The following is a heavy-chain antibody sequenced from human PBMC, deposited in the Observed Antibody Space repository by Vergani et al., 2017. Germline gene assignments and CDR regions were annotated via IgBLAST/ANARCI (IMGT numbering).Heavy chain of an antibody. CDR1: GGTFSSYA. J-gene: IGHJ6*02. V-gene: IGHV1-69*13. Sequence: QVQLVQSGAEVKKPGSSVKVSCKASGGTFSSYAISWVRQAPGQGLEWMGRIIPIFGTANYAKKFQGRVTITADESTSTAYMELSSLRSEDTAVYYCARAGDVSRGVRGVAMDVWGQGTTVTVSS. CDR3: ARAGDVSRGVRGVAMDV. CDR2: IIPIFGTA. D-gene: IGHD3-10*01.